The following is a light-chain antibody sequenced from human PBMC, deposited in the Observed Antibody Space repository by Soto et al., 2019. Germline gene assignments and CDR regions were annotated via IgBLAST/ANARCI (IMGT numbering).Light chain of an antibody. CDR2: RAS. CDR1: QSVDTW. Sequence: DIQMTQSPSTLSASIGDTVTITCRTSQSVDTWLAWYQHKAGKAPKLLIYRASSLATGVPSRLSGSGSGTAFTLTISSLQPDDFATYYCQHYNDYSRVFGQGTQVEIK. CDR3: QHYNDYSRV. J-gene: IGKJ1*01. V-gene: IGKV1-5*03.